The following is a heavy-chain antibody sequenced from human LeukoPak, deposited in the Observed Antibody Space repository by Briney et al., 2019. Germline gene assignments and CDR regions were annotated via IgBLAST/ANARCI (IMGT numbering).Heavy chain of an antibody. D-gene: IGHD3-22*01. J-gene: IGHJ4*02. CDR1: GGSISSYY. Sequence: SETLSLTCTVSGGSISSYYWSWIRQPPGKGLEWIGYIYYSGSTNYNPSLKSRVTISVDTSKNQFSLKLSSVTAADTAVYCCARGVTYYYDRRFDYWGQGTLVTVSS. CDR2: IYYSGST. CDR3: ARGVTYYYDRRFDY. V-gene: IGHV4-59*01.